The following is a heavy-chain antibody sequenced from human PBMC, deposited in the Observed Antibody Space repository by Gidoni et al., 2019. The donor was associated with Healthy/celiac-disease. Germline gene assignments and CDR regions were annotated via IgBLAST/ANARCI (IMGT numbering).Heavy chain of an antibody. CDR2: ISAYNGNT. CDR1: GYTFTSYG. J-gene: IGHJ4*02. D-gene: IGHD6-19*01. Sequence: QVQLVQSGAEVKKPGASVKVSCKASGYTFTSYGIRWVRQAPGQELEWMGWISAYNGNTNYAQKRQGRVTMTTDTATSTAYMELRSLRSDDTAVYYCARARYTPIAVAGTPEGFDYWGQGTLVTVSS. CDR3: ARARYTPIAVAGTPEGFDY. V-gene: IGHV1-18*04.